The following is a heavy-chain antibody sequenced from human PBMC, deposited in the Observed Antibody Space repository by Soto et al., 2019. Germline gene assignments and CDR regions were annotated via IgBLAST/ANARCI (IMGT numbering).Heavy chain of an antibody. CDR3: ARATGTLRSRNCDY. Sequence: QVQLQESGPKLVKPSQTLSLTCSVSGGSISTVGHYWTWIRQPPGKGLEWIGSIYHTGSTYYSKSLRSRLTMSVDPSKGQFSLRLSSVTAADTAVYYCARATGTLRSRNCDYWGQGSLVTVSS. CDR2: IYHTGST. V-gene: IGHV4-31*03. J-gene: IGHJ4*02. D-gene: IGHD1-1*01. CDR1: GGSISTVGHY.